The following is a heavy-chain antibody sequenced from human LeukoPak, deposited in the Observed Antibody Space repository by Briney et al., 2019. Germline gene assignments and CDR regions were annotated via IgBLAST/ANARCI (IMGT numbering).Heavy chain of an antibody. J-gene: IGHJ6*03. CDR2: TSGSGGST. V-gene: IGHV3-23*01. CDR3: AKGRQQLAYSYYYIDV. Sequence: GGSLRLSCAASGFTFSSYAMSWVRQAPGKGLEWVSATSGSGGSTSYADSVKGRFTISRDNSKNTLYLQMNSLRAEDTAVYYCAKGRQQLAYSYYYIDVWGKGTTVIVSS. CDR1: GFTFSSYA. D-gene: IGHD6-13*01.